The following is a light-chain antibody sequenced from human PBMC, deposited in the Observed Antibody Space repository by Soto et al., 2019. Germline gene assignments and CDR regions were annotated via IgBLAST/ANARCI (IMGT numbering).Light chain of an antibody. V-gene: IGKV1-5*03. CDR1: ESISRW. J-gene: IGKJ5*01. CDR3: QQHNSFSST. CDR2: KAS. Sequence: DIQMTQSPSTLSASVGDRVTITCRASESISRWLDWYQQKPGKAPKLLIYKASSLESGVPSRFSGSGSGTEFTLTINSLQADDFATYYCQQHNSFSSTFGQGTRLEIK.